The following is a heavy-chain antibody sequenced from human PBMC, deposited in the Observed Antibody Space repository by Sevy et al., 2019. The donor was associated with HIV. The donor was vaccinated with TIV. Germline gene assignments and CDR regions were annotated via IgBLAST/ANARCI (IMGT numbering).Heavy chain of an antibody. V-gene: IGHV3-7*03. CDR3: AIDLRRRYSSGWPTGTPFDY. CDR1: GFTFSSYW. Sequence: GGSLRLSCAASGFTFSSYWMSWVRQAPGKGLEWVANIKQDGSEKYYVDTVKGRFTISRDNAKNSLYLQMNSLRAEDTAVYYGAIDLRRRYSSGWPTGTPFDYWCQRTLVTVSS. D-gene: IGHD6-19*01. CDR2: IKQDGSEK. J-gene: IGHJ4*02.